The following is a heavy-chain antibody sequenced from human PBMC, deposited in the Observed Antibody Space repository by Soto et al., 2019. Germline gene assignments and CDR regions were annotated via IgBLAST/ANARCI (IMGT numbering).Heavy chain of an antibody. V-gene: IGHV3-30*18. CDR3: AKEQLSMTVVGADYFDS. CDR1: GFTFSTYG. CDR2: ISYDGGSK. Sequence: QVQLVESGGGVVQPGKSLRLSCAASGFTFSTYGIHWVRQAPGKGLEWVALISYDGGSKYYGDSVKGRFIISRDNSHNTVYLQMNSLRADDTAVYFCAKEQLSMTVVGADYFDSWGQGTLVTVSS. D-gene: IGHD3-22*01. J-gene: IGHJ4*02.